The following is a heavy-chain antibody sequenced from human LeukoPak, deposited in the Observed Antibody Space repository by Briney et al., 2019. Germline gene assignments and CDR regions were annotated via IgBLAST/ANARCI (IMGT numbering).Heavy chain of an antibody. Sequence: GGSLRLSCAASGFTFSSYAMHWVRQAPGKGLEWVAIISFDGSNKYYADSVKGRFTISRDNSKNTLYLQMNSLRAEDTAVYYCARDGFKLVGATPDRLGGQGTLVTVSS. D-gene: IGHD1-26*01. CDR3: ARDGFKLVGATPDRL. V-gene: IGHV3-30-3*01. CDR2: ISFDGSNK. CDR1: GFTFSSYA. J-gene: IGHJ4*02.